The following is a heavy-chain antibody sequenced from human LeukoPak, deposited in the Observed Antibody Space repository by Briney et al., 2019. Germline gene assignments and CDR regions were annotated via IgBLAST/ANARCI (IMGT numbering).Heavy chain of an antibody. CDR3: ARDKRHSYGRYFDH. V-gene: IGHV4-59*01. D-gene: IGHD5-18*01. CDR1: GDSISTYH. J-gene: IGHJ4*02. Sequence: SETLSLTCNVSGDSISTYHWNWIRKPPGRGLEWIGYMQSTGNSNYNPSLKSRVSMSVDTSKNRTVLNLSSATAADTAVYYCARDKRHSYGRYFDHWGQGLLVTVSS. CDR2: MQSTGNS.